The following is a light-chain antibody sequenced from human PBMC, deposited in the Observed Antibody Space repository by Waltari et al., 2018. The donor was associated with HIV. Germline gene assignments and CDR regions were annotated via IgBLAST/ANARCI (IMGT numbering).Light chain of an antibody. Sequence: SALTQPAYVSGSPGQSITVSCTGTSSDVGGYNYVSWYQQHPGKAPNLMISDVTYRPSGVSNRFSGSKSGNTASLTISGLQAEDEADYYCISYTSSSTLVFGGGTKVTVL. V-gene: IGLV2-14*03. J-gene: IGLJ2*01. CDR3: ISYTSSSTLV. CDR1: SSDVGGYNY. CDR2: DVT.